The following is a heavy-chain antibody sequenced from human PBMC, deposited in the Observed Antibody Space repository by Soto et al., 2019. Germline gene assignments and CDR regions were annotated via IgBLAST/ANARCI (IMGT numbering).Heavy chain of an antibody. CDR3: ARSGLYCPTGRCFHYYYYMDV. Sequence: EVSLVESGGGLGQPGGSLRLSCSVSGITFDDYAFHWVRQAPGKGLEWVSGITWNGVTMGYADSVRGRFTISRDSAKSSLYLQMNSLRPEDTALYYCARSGLYCPTGRCFHYYYYMDVWGRGTTVTVSS. J-gene: IGHJ6*03. CDR1: GITFDDYA. V-gene: IGHV3-9*01. CDR2: ITWNGVTM. D-gene: IGHD2-15*01.